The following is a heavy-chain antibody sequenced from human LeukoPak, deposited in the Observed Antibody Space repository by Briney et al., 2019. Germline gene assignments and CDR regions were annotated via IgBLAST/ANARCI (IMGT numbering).Heavy chain of an antibody. CDR2: INPNSGGT. CDR1: GYTFTGYY. Sequence: ASVKVSCEASGYTFTGYYMHWVRQAPGQGLEWMGRINPNSGGTNYAQKFQGRVTMTRDTSISTAYMELSRLRSDDTAVYYCARVRGTMVRGVISYAFDIWGQGTMVTVSS. D-gene: IGHD3-10*01. CDR3: ARVRGTMVRGVISYAFDI. J-gene: IGHJ3*02. V-gene: IGHV1-2*06.